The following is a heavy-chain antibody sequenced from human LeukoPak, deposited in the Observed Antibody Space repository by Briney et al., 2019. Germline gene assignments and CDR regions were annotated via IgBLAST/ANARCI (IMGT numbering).Heavy chain of an antibody. D-gene: IGHD2-21*02. CDR1: GGSISSSNDY. Sequence: PETLSLTCSVAGGSISSSNDYWGWVRQPPGKGLEWIATIYYIGSTQYNPSLKSRVTISVDTSKNQFSLKLSSVTAADTAVYYCASAYCGGDCTPYWYFDLWGRGTLVTVSS. V-gene: IGHV4-39*07. CDR2: IYYIGST. J-gene: IGHJ2*01. CDR3: ASAYCGGDCTPYWYFDL.